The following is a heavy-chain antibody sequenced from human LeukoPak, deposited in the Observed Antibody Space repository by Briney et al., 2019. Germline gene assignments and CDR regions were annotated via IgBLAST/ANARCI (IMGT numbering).Heavy chain of an antibody. CDR3: ASTRGIAPTGPFDY. CDR1: EFTFSDYY. Sequence: PGGSLRLSCAASEFTFSDYYMNWIRQAPGKGLEWVSYISSSSSYKSYVDSVKGRFTISRDHAKNSVYLQMNSLRAEDTAMYYCASTRGIAPTGPFDYWGQGTLVTVSS. V-gene: IGHV3-11*03. D-gene: IGHD6-13*01. CDR2: ISSSSSYK. J-gene: IGHJ4*02.